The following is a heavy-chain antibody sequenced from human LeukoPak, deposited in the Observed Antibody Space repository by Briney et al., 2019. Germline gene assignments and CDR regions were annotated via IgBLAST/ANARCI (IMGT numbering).Heavy chain of an antibody. Sequence: SVTLSLTCTVSGGSISSYYWSWIRQPPGKGLEWMRYIYYSGSTNYNPSLKSRVTISVATSKNQFSLRLSCATAADTAVYYCATSVGGSYRAFACGGQGTLVTVSS. D-gene: IGHD1-26*01. CDR3: ATSVGGSYRAFAC. CDR1: GGSISSYY. V-gene: IGHV4-59*01. J-gene: IGHJ4*02. CDR2: IYYSGST.